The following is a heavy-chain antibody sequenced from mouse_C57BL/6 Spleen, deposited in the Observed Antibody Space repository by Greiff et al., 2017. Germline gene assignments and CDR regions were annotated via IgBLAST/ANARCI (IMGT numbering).Heavy chain of an antibody. CDR2: IYPGSGNT. CDR1: GYTFTDYY. CDR3: ASYYGSSPFAY. D-gene: IGHD1-1*01. V-gene: IGHV1-76*01. Sequence: QVQLKESGAELVRPGASVKLSCKASGYTFTDYYINWVKQRPGQGLEWIARIYPGSGNTYYNEKFKGKATLTAEKSSSTAYMQLSSLTSEDSAVYFCASYYGSSPFAYWGQGTLVTVSA. J-gene: IGHJ3*01.